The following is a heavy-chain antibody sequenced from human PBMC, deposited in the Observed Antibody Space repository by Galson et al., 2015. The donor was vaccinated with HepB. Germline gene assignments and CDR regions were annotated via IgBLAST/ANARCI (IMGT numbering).Heavy chain of an antibody. J-gene: IGHJ3*02. CDR3: ARRGASGYCSSTSCYTLGAFDI. CDR1: GFTFSSYA. CDR2: ISGSGGST. V-gene: IGHV3-23*01. Sequence: SLRLSCAASGFTFSSYAMSWVRQAPGKGLEWVSAISGSGGSTYYADSVKGRFTISRDNSKNTLYLQMNSLRSEDTAVYYCARRGASGYCSSTSCYTLGAFDIWGQGTMVTVSS. D-gene: IGHD2-2*02.